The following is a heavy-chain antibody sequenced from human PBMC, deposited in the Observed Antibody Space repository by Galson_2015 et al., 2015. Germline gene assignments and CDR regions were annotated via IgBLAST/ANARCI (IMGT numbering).Heavy chain of an antibody. Sequence: SLRLSCAASGFTFSSYAMGWVRQAPGKGLEWVSGISGSGGTTYYADSVKGRFTISRDNSKNTLYLQMNSLRGEDTAVYYCAKEGSWEYYYGSGDYWGQGTLVIVSS. V-gene: IGHV3-23*01. CDR1: GFTFSSYA. J-gene: IGHJ4*02. D-gene: IGHD3-10*01. CDR3: AKEGSWEYYYGSGDY. CDR2: ISGSGGTT.